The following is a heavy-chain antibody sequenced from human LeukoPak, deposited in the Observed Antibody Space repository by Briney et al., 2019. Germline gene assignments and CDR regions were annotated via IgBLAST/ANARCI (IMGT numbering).Heavy chain of an antibody. CDR3: ARLRNVVLFDY. CDR1: GDSISSDISY. CDR2: VSISGGT. V-gene: IGHV4-61*02. Sequence: SETLSLSCTVSGDSISSDISYWSWIRQPAGKELEWIGRVSISGGTNYNPSLRSRVTISVDTSKNQFSLILSSVTAADTAMYFCARLRNVVLFDYWGQGTLVTVSS. J-gene: IGHJ4*02. D-gene: IGHD2-15*01.